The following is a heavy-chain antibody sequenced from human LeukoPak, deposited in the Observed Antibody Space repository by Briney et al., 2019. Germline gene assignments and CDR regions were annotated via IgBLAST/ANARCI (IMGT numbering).Heavy chain of an antibody. J-gene: IGHJ4*02. CDR1: GYTFTSYG. V-gene: IGHV1-18*01. CDR2: ISTYNGNT. D-gene: IGHD5-12*01. Sequence: ASVKVSCKASGYTFTSYGISWVRQAPGQGLEWMGWISTYNGNTNSAQKFQGRVTMTTDTYTSTAYMDLRSLRSDDTAVYYCATFLYGGSEEDFDYWGQGTLVTVSS. CDR3: ATFLYGGSEEDFDY.